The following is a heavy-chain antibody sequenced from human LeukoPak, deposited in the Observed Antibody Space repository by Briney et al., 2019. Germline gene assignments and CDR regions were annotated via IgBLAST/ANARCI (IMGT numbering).Heavy chain of an antibody. CDR2: ISSSRSYI. V-gene: IGHV3-21*01. D-gene: IGHD3-3*01. CDR1: GFTFSSYS. Sequence: GGSLRLSCAASGFTFSSYSMNWVRQAPGKGLEGVSSISSSRSYIYYADSVKGRFTISRDNAKNSLYLQMNSLRAEDTAVYYCARDSYDFWSGLNWFDPWGQGTLVTVSS. J-gene: IGHJ5*02. CDR3: ARDSYDFWSGLNWFDP.